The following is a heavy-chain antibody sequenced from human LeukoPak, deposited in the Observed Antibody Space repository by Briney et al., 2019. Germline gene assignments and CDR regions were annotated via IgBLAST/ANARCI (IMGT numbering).Heavy chain of an antibody. V-gene: IGHV4-59*01. J-gene: IGHJ4*02. D-gene: IGHD3-22*01. CDR3: ARADSSGYEHFDY. CDR1: GGSISTYY. Sequence: TSETLSLTCTVSGGSISTYYWSWIRQPPRKGLEWIGYIYYLGSTNYNPSLKSRVTISVDTSKNQFSLRLNSVTAADTAVYYCARADSSGYEHFDYWGQGTLVTVSS. CDR2: IYYLGST.